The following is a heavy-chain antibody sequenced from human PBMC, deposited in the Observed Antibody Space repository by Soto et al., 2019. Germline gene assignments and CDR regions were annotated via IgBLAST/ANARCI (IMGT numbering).Heavy chain of an antibody. V-gene: IGHV3-30-3*01. CDR2: ISYDGSNK. Sequence: VGSLRLSCAASGFTFSSYAMHWVRQAPGNGLEWVAVISYDGSNKYYADSVKGRFTISRDNSKNTLYLQMNSLRAEDTAVYYCARDRRITIFGVVIPTYYYYGMDVWGQGTTVTVSS. J-gene: IGHJ6*02. CDR1: GFTFSSYA. D-gene: IGHD3-3*01. CDR3: ARDRRITIFGVVIPTYYYYGMDV.